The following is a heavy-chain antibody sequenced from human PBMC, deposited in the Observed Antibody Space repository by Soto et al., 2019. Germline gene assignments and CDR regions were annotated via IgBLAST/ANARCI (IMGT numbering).Heavy chain of an antibody. CDR3: ATKGDYASGSYYSSVVEDYYHYGMLV. Sequence: PGGSLRLSCAASGFTFSSYAMHWVRQAPGKGLEWVAVISYDGSNKYYADSVKGRFTISRDNSKNTLYLQMNSLRAEDTAVYYCATKGDYASGSYYSSVVEDYYHYGMLVCGQGTTVTVSS. J-gene: IGHJ6*02. D-gene: IGHD3-10*01. CDR1: GFTFSSYA. V-gene: IGHV3-30-3*01. CDR2: ISYDGSNK.